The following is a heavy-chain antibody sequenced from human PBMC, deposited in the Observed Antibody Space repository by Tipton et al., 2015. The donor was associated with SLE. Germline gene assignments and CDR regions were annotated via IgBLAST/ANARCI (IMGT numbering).Heavy chain of an antibody. CDR1: GYTFNSYY. CDR3: ARDRDSSGTPRGMDV. Sequence: QSGAEVKKPGASVKVSCKASGYTFNSYYMHWVRQAPGHGLEWMGIINPNGGGTSYAQKFQGRVTMTRDTSTTTVYMELTSLRSEDTAVYYCARDRDSSGTPRGMDVWGQGTTVTVSS. J-gene: IGHJ6*02. V-gene: IGHV1-46*02. CDR2: INPNGGGT. D-gene: IGHD5-18*01.